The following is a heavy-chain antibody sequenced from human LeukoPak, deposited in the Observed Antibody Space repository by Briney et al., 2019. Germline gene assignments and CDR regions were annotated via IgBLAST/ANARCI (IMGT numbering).Heavy chain of an antibody. CDR2: ISSSGSTI. CDR1: GFPLMAYT. CDR3: ARGLDIVVVVAADY. Sequence: KSGGSLRLSCAASGFPLMAYTMSWIRQAPGKGLEWVSYISSSGSTIYYADSVKGRFTISRDNAKNSLYLQMNSLRAEDTAVYYCARGLDIVVVVAADYWGQGTLVTVSS. V-gene: IGHV3-11*04. D-gene: IGHD2-15*01. J-gene: IGHJ4*02.